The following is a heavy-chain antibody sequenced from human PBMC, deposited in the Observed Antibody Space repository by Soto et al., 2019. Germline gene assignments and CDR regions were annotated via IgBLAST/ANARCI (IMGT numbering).Heavy chain of an antibody. CDR2: IYYSGST. Sequence: QVQLQESGPGLVKPSQTLSLTCTVSGGSISSGGYYWSWIRQHPGKGLEWIAYIYYSGSTYYNPSVKSRVTLSVDTSKNQFSLKLSSVTAADTAVYDCARVRFYHDSRPFYGMDVCGQGTTVTVSS. CDR3: ARVRFYHDSRPFYGMDV. V-gene: IGHV4-31*03. D-gene: IGHD3-22*01. J-gene: IGHJ6*02. CDR1: GGSISSGGYY.